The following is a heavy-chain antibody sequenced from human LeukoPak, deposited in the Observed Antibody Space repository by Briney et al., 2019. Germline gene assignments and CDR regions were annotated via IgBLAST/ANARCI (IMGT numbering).Heavy chain of an antibody. D-gene: IGHD5-18*01. Sequence: GRSLRLSCTASGISFDGHWMNWVRQTPGKGLEWVANIKFDGSEKYYVDSVKGRFTISRDNSKNTLYLQMNNLRPEDTAVYYCAKDLDTAMIGKIDYWGQGTLVTVSS. V-gene: IGHV3-7*05. CDR1: GISFDGHW. J-gene: IGHJ4*02. CDR2: IKFDGSEK. CDR3: AKDLDTAMIGKIDY.